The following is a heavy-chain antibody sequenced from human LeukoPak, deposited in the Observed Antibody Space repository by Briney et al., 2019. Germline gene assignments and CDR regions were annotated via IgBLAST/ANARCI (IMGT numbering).Heavy chain of an antibody. D-gene: IGHD6-13*01. CDR3: ARVGSSSWYDLSSAQIFDY. CDR2: ISAYNGNT. Sequence: ASVKVSCKASGYTFTSYGISWVRQAPGQGLEWMGWISAYNGNTNYAQKLQGRVTMTTDTSTSTAYMELRSLRSDDTAVYYCARVGSSSWYDLSSAQIFDYWGQGTLVTVSS. J-gene: IGHJ4*02. CDR1: GYTFTSYG. V-gene: IGHV1-18*01.